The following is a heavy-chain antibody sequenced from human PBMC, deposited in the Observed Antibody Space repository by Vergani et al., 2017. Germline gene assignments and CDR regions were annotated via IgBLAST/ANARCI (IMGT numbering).Heavy chain of an antibody. CDR3: ARGSCLGGSCYKPLFDD. J-gene: IGHJ4*02. CDR1: GGSINSHNYY. Sequence: QVQLQESGPGLVKPSQTLSLTCTVSGGSINSHNYYWSWIRQPAGQGLEWIGRIHTSGSTNYNPSLKSRVTMSEDTSKNQFSLNLTSVTAADTAVYFCARGSCLGGSCYKPLFDDWGQGILVTVSS. CDR2: IHTSGST. V-gene: IGHV4-61*02. D-gene: IGHD2-15*01.